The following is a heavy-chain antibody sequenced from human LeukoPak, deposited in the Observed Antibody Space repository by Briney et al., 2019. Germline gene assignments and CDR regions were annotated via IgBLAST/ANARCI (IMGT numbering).Heavy chain of an antibody. J-gene: IGHJ4*02. V-gene: IGHV3-23*01. CDR1: GGSISSGGYS. Sequence: LSLTCAVSGGSISSGGYSWSWVRQAPGKGLEWVSAISGSGGSTYYADSVKGRFTISRDNSKNTLYLQMNSLRAEDTAVYYCAKEPRGSYYGIDYWGQGTLVTVSS. CDR3: AKEPRGSYYGIDY. CDR2: ISGSGGST. D-gene: IGHD1-26*01.